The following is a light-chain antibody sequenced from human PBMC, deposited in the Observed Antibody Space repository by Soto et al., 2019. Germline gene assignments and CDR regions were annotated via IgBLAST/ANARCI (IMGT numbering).Light chain of an antibody. J-gene: IGKJ4*01. V-gene: IGKV3-11*01. CDR3: QQRSI. CDR1: QSVSSY. Sequence: EIVLTQSPATLSLSPGERATLSCRASQSVSSYLAWYQQKPGQAPRLLIYDASNRATGIPARFSGSGSGTDFTLTSSRLGPEDCAVYYCQQRSIFGGGTKVEIK. CDR2: DAS.